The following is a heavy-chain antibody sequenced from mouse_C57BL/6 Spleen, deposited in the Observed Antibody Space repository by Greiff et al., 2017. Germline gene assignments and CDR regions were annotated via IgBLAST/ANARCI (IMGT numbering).Heavy chain of an antibody. D-gene: IGHD2-4*01. J-gene: IGHJ3*01. CDR2: INPSNGGT. V-gene: IGHV1-53*01. CDR3: AREGGAYYDYDEFAY. Sequence: QVQLQQPGTELVKPGASVKLSCKASGYTFTSYWMHWVKQRPGQGLEWIGNINPSNGGTNYNEKFKSKATLTVDKSSSTAYMQLSSLTSEDSAVYYCAREGGAYYDYDEFAYWGQGTLVTVSA. CDR1: GYTFTSYW.